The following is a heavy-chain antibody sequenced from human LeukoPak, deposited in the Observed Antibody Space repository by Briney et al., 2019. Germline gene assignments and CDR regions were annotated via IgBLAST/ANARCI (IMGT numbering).Heavy chain of an antibody. CDR3: ARMPAGGTWTFDI. CDR1: GDSFTIND. V-gene: IGHV1-8*01. J-gene: IGHJ3*02. CDR2: MNPNSGNT. Sequence: ASVKVSCKASGDSFTINDINWVRQATGQGLEWMGWMNPNSGNTGYAQKFQGRVTMTRNTSISTAYMELTDLRSEDAAVYYCARMPAGGTWTFDIWGQGTTVTVSS. D-gene: IGHD6-13*01.